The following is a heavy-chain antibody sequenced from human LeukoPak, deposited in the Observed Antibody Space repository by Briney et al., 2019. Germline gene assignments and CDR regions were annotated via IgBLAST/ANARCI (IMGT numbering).Heavy chain of an antibody. CDR1: GFTFSSYA. CDR2: ISSNGGST. V-gene: IGHV3-64*01. J-gene: IGHJ3*02. Sequence: GGSLRLSCAASGFTFSSYAMHWVRQAPGKGLEYVSAISSNGGSTYYANSVKGRFTISRDNSKNTLYLQMGSLRAEDMAVYYCARSRDFGIQLWLLGDAFDIWGQGTMVTVSS. CDR3: ARSRDFGIQLWLLGDAFDI. D-gene: IGHD5-18*01.